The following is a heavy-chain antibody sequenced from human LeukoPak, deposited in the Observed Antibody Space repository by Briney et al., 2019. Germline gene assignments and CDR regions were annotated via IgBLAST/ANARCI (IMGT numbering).Heavy chain of an antibody. V-gene: IGHV4-59*01. CDR1: GVSISSYY. J-gene: IGHJ6*02. CDR2: IYYSGST. D-gene: IGHD5/OR15-5a*01. Sequence: SSETLSLTCTVSGVSISSYYWSWIRQPPGKGLEWIGYIYYSGSTNYNPSLKSRVTISVDTSKNQFSLKLSSVTAADTAVYYCARGGLRGSGYYYYGMDVWGQGTTVTVSS. CDR3: ARGGLRGSGYYYYGMDV.